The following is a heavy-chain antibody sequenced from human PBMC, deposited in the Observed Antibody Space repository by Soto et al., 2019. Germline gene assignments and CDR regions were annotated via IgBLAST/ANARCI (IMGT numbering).Heavy chain of an antibody. CDR2: ISYDGSNK. CDR3: ARDLGYWSVGSCYWQGWNGMDV. V-gene: IGHV3-30-3*01. D-gene: IGHD2-15*01. Sequence: QVQLVESGGGVVQPGRSLRLSCAASGFTFSSYAMHWVRQAPGKGLEWVAVISYDGSNKYYADSVKGRFTISRANAKNTLYLQMNSLSAEDTAVYDCARDLGYWSVGSCYWQGWNGMDVWGQGTTVTVS. J-gene: IGHJ6*02. CDR1: GFTFSSYA.